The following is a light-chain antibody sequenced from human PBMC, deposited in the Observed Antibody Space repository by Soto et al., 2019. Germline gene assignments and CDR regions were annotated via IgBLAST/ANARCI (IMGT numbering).Light chain of an antibody. CDR1: SSDVGGYNY. J-gene: IGLJ1*01. Sequence: QSALTQPASVSGSPGQSITISCTGTSSDVGGYNYVSWYQQHPCKAPKFMIYDVSNRPSGVSNRFSGSKSGNTASLTISGLQAEDEADYYCCSYTTSNTRQIVFGTGTKLTVL. V-gene: IGLV2-14*01. CDR3: CSYTTSNTRQIV. CDR2: DVS.